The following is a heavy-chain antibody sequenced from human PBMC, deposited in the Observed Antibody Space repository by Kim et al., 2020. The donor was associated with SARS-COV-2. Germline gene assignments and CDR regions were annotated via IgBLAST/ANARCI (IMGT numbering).Heavy chain of an antibody. CDR2: IYHSGST. Sequence: SETLSLTCAVSGGSISSSNWWSWVRQPPGKGLEWIGEIYHSGSTNYNPSLKSRVTISVDKSKNQFSLKLSSVTAADTAVYYCASIANLVSNVDIVATTEVDYWGQGTLVTVSS. CDR1: GGSISSSNW. D-gene: IGHD5-12*01. CDR3: ASIANLVSNVDIVATTEVDY. V-gene: IGHV4-4*02. J-gene: IGHJ4*02.